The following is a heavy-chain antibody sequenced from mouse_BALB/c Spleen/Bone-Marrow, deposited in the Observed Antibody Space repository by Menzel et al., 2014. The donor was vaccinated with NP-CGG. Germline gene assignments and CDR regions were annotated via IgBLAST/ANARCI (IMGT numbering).Heavy chain of an antibody. D-gene: IGHD2-3*01. J-gene: IGHJ4*01. CDR1: GFTFSSYG. CDR3: ARERDGYFRDAMDY. CDR2: INSNGGST. Sequence: DVKLVESGGGLVQPGGSLKLSCAASGFTFSSYGMSWVRPTPDKRLELVATINSNGGSTYYPDSVKGRFTISRDNAKNTLYLQMSSLKSEDTAMYYCARERDGYFRDAMDYWGQGTSVTVSS. V-gene: IGHV5-6-3*01.